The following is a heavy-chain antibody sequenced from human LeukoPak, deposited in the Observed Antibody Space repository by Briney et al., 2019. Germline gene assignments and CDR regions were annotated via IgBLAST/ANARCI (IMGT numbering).Heavy chain of an antibody. CDR3: ARTKYDSSGRNGYFDY. J-gene: IGHJ4*02. D-gene: IGHD3-22*01. CDR1: GYTFTTYG. CDR2: ISAYNGNT. Sequence: ASVKVSCKASGYTFTTYGISWVRQAPGQGLGWMGWISAYNGNTNYAQKLQGRVTMTTDTSTSTAYMELRSLRSDDTAVYYCARTKYDSSGRNGYFDYWGQGTLVTVSS. V-gene: IGHV1-18*01.